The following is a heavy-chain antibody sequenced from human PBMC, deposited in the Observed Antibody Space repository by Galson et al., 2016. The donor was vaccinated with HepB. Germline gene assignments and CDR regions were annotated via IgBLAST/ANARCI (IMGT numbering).Heavy chain of an antibody. Sequence: ETLSLTCTVSGASMSSYYWTWIRQLPGKGLEWIGYIYASGNTNYNPALKTRVTISVDTSKNQFSLNITSVTAADTSVHYGARSPRSGSSWLSGNWGQGTLVTVSS. CDR1: GASMSSYY. CDR2: IYASGNT. D-gene: IGHD2-15*01. J-gene: IGHJ4*02. CDR3: ARSPRSGSSWLSGN. V-gene: IGHV4-4*08.